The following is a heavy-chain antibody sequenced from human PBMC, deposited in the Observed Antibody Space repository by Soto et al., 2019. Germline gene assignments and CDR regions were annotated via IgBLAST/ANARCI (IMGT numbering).Heavy chain of an antibody. J-gene: IGHJ4*02. V-gene: IGHV4-39*01. D-gene: IGHD6-19*01. CDR1: GGSISSNSYY. CDR3: ARHSSGWYRFDY. Sequence: SETLSLTXTVSGGSISSNSYYWGWIRQSPGKGLEWIGSIYYSGSTYYSPSLNSRVTISVDTSNNQFSLKLTSVTAADTAVYYCARHSSGWYRFDYWGQGTLVTVSS. CDR2: IYYSGST.